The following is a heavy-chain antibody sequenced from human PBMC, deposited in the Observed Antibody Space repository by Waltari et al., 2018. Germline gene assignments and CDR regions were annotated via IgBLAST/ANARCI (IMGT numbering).Heavy chain of an antibody. V-gene: IGHV1-2*02. CDR2: INPNSGGT. CDR3: ARDGGYCSGGSGLDAFDI. Sequence: QVQLVQSGAEVKKPGASVKVSFTASGYTFTGYYMHWVRQAPGQGLEWLGWINPNSGGTNYEQKLQGRVTVTRETSISTDYMELSRLRSDDTAVYYCARDGGYCSGGSGLDAFDIWGQGTMVTVSS. CDR1: GYTFTGYY. J-gene: IGHJ3*02. D-gene: IGHD2-15*01.